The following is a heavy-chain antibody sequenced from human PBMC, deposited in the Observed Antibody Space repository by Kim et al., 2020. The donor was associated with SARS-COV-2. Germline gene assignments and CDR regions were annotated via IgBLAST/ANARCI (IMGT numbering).Heavy chain of an antibody. CDR1: GFTFGDYA. CDR2: IRSKAYGGTT. V-gene: IGHV3-49*04. D-gene: IGHD1-26*01. Sequence: GGSLRLSCTASGFTFGDYAMSWVRQAPGKGLEWVGFIRSKAYGGTTEYAASVKGRFTISRDDSKSIAYLQMNSLKTEDTAVYYCTRGGGSGSYYYYGMDVWGQGTTVTVSS. J-gene: IGHJ6*02. CDR3: TRGGGSGSYYYYGMDV.